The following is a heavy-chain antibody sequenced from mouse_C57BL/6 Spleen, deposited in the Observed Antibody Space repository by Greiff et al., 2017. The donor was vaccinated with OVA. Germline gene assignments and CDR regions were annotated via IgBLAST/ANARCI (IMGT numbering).Heavy chain of an antibody. Sequence: EVQLQQSVAELVRPGASVKLSCTASGFTFKNSYMHWVKQRPEQGLEWIGRIDPANGNTKYAPKFQGKATITADTSSNTAYLQLSSLTSEDTAIYYCARITTGVATDAMDYWGQGTSVTVSS. J-gene: IGHJ4*01. D-gene: IGHD1-1*01. CDR1: GFTFKNSY. CDR2: IDPANGNT. CDR3: ARITTGVATDAMDY. V-gene: IGHV14-3*01.